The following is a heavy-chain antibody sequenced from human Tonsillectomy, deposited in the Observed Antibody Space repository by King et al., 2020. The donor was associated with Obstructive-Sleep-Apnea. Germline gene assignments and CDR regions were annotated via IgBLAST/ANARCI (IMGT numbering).Heavy chain of an antibody. CDR3: ARDADNGNGDHFDY. Sequence: VQLVQSGAEVKKPGASVKVSCKPSGYTFTSYAIHWVRRAPGQKLEWMGWINTGNGNTKYSQTLQGRVTITSDTSASTAYMELSSLRSEDTAVYYCARDADNGNGDHFDYWGQGTLVTVSS. D-gene: IGHD1-20*01. CDR2: INTGNGNT. J-gene: IGHJ4*02. V-gene: IGHV1-3*04. CDR1: GYTFTSYA.